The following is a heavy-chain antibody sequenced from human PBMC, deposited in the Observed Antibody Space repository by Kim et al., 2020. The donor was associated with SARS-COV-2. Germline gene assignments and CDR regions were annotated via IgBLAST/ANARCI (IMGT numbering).Heavy chain of an antibody. CDR1: GFTFSSYA. V-gene: IGHV3-23*01. J-gene: IGHJ3*02. CDR2: ISGSGGST. D-gene: IGHD2-15*01. Sequence: GGSLRLSCAASGFTFSSYAMSWVRQAPGKGLEWVSAISGSGGSTYYADSVKGRFTISRDNSKNTLYLQMNSLRAEDTAVYYCAKGHNSGGSCYDAFDIWGQGTMVTVSS. CDR3: AKGHNSGGSCYDAFDI.